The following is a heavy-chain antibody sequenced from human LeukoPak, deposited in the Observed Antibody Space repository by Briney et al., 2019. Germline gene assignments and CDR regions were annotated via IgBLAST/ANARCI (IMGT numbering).Heavy chain of an antibody. D-gene: IGHD2-21*01. Sequence: GGSLRLSCAASGFTFSSSAMNWVRKAPGKGLEWVSYISSTGSAIYYADSEKGRFTISRDNAKNSLYLQMNSLRTEDTAVYYCARAGVAIGEFYYWGQGTLGTVSS. CDR3: ARAGVAIGEFYY. V-gene: IGHV3-48*04. CDR2: ISSTGSAI. CDR1: GFTFSSSA. J-gene: IGHJ4*02.